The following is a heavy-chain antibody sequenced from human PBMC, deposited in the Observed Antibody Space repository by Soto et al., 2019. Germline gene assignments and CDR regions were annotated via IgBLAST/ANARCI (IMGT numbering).Heavy chain of an antibody. V-gene: IGHV3-23*01. J-gene: IGHJ5*02. D-gene: IGHD4-17*01. Sequence: GGSLRLSCAASGFTFSSYAMNWVRQAPGKGLEWVSVISGRGGSTHYADSVKGRFTISRDNSKNTLHLQMNSLRPEDTAVYYCAKPGTTVIDNWFDPWGQGALVTVSS. CDR2: ISGRGGST. CDR1: GFTFSSYA. CDR3: AKPGTTVIDNWFDP.